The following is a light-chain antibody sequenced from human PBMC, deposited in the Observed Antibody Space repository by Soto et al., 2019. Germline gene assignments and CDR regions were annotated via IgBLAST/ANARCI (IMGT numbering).Light chain of an antibody. J-gene: IGKJ5*01. Sequence: QSTATVSVSPVYRYTLSLLASQSVAGNLAWYQQKPGQAPRLLIYDASNRATGIPPRFSGSGSGTDFTLTISSIEPEDSAVYYCKQRHMWHITVGQGTRLEIK. CDR2: DAS. CDR1: QSVAGN. V-gene: IGKV3D-11*02. CDR3: KQRHMWHIT.